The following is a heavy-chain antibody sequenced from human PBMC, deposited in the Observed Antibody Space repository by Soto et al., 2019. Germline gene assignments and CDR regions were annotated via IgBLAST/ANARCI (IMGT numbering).Heavy chain of an antibody. CDR2: IYHSGNI. Sequence: PSETLSLTCGVSVYSINSDYYWGWIRQPPGKGLGWIGSIYHSGNIYYNPSLKRRVTISLDTAKNQFSLKLSSVTAADTAVYYCARATYFYDTTGSFEEGWFDPWSQGTLVTVSS. CDR3: ARATYFYDTTGSFEEGWFDP. CDR1: VYSINSDYY. D-gene: IGHD3-22*01. V-gene: IGHV4-38-2*01. J-gene: IGHJ5*02.